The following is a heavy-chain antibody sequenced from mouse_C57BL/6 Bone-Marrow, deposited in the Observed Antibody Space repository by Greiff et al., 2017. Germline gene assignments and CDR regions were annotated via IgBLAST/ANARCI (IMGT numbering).Heavy chain of an antibody. CDR1: SYTFTSYW. V-gene: IGHV1-69*01. Sequence: VQLQQPGAELVMPGASVKLSCKASSYTFTSYWMHWVKQRPGQGLEWIGEIDPSDSYTNYNQKFKGKSTLTVDKSSSTAYMQLSSLTSEDSAVYYCARRGLGKDYFDYWGQGTTLTVSS. CDR2: IDPSDSYT. D-gene: IGHD4-1*01. J-gene: IGHJ2*01. CDR3: ARRGLGKDYFDY.